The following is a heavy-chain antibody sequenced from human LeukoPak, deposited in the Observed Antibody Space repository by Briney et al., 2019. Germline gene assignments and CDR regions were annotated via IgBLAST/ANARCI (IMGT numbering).Heavy chain of an antibody. CDR1: GFTFRNYV. CDR3: AREGYYGSGSPPSLYFDY. Sequence: SGGSLRLSCAASGFTFRNYVIHWVRQAPGKGLEWGAVTSSDLNVKLYADSVKGRFTISRDNSRSTLYLQMNSLRPEDTAIYYCAREGYYGSGSPPSLYFDYWGQGTLVTVSS. CDR2: TSSDLNVK. J-gene: IGHJ4*02. V-gene: IGHV3-30-3*01. D-gene: IGHD3-10*01.